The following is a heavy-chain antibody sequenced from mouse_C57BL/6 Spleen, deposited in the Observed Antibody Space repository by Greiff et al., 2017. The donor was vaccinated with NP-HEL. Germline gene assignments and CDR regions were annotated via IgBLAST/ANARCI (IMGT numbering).Heavy chain of an antibody. V-gene: IGHV5-4*03. CDR2: ISDGGSYT. Sequence: EVKLVESGGGLVKPGGSLKLSCAASGFTFSSYAMSWVRQTPEKRLEWVATISDGGSYTYYPDNVKGRFTISRDNAKNNLYLQMSHLKSEDTAMYDCARGGGDYFDYWGQGTTLTVSS. J-gene: IGHJ2*01. CDR3: ARGGGDYFDY. CDR1: GFTFSSYA.